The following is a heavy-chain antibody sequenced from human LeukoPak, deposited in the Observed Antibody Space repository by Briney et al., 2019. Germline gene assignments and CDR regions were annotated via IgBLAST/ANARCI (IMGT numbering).Heavy chain of an antibody. CDR2: ISQHASEK. CDR1: GFSFSSYW. CDR3: ARPDMVRGALKDY. D-gene: IGHD3-10*01. Sequence: GGSLRLSCAASGFSFSSYWMGWVRQTPGKGLEWVANISQHASEKYYVDSVKGRFTISRDNAKNSLFLQMNSLRAEDTAVYYCARPDMVRGALKDYWGQGALVTVSS. V-gene: IGHV3-7*01. J-gene: IGHJ4*02.